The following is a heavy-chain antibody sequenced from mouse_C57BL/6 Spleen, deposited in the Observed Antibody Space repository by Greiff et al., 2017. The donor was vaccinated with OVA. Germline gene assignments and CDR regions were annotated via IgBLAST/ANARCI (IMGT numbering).Heavy chain of an antibody. V-gene: IGHV5-17*01. Sequence: DVMLVESGGGLVKPGGSLKLSCAASGFTFSDYGMHWVRQAPEKGLEWVAYISSGSSTIYYADTVKGRFTISRDNAKNTLFLQMTSLRSEDTAMYYCARGYYGSSYRYFDVWGTGTTVTVSS. D-gene: IGHD1-1*01. J-gene: IGHJ1*03. CDR1: GFTFSDYG. CDR3: ARGYYGSSYRYFDV. CDR2: ISSGSSTI.